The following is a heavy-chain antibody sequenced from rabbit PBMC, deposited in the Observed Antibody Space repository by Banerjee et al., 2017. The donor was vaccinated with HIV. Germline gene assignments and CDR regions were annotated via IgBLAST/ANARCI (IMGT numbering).Heavy chain of an antibody. J-gene: IGHJ4*01. CDR1: GFSLSNNYV. D-gene: IGHD2-1*01. CDR2: IYTGDGNT. Sequence: QEQLEESGGDLVKPEGSLTLTCTASGFSLSNNYVMCWVRQAPGKGPEWIACIYTGDGNTYYASWAKGRFTISKASSNTVTLQMTSLTAADTATYFCARSDDYTYYTLWGPGTLVTVS. V-gene: IGHV1S45*01. CDR3: ARSDDYTYYTL.